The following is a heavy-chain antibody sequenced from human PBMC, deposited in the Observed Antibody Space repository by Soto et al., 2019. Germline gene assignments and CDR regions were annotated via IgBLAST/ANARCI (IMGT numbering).Heavy chain of an antibody. CDR3: ARGPHIVVVPAAIFGRPSVYNNWFDP. Sequence: SETLSLTCTVSGGSISSYYWSWIRQPPGKGLEWIGYIYYSGSTNYNPSLKSRVTISVDTSKNQFSLKLSSVTAADTAVYYCARGPHIVVVPAAIFGRPSVYNNWFDPWGQGTLVTVSS. V-gene: IGHV4-59*01. CDR1: GGSISSYY. CDR2: IYYSGST. J-gene: IGHJ5*02. D-gene: IGHD2-2*02.